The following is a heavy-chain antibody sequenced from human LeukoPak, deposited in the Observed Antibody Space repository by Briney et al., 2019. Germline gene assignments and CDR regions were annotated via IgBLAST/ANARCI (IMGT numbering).Heavy chain of an antibody. D-gene: IGHD2-2*01. CDR1: GGSINATTYS. V-gene: IGHV4-39*01. CDR3: ARHDCSSTICRCFDY. Sequence: SETLSLTCTVSGGSINATTYSWGWIRQPPGKGLEWFGSIHYTGSAYFSPSLESRVTMSVDTSKNQFSLQLTSVAAADTAVYFCARHDCSSTICRCFDYWGQGSLVTVSS. CDR2: IHYTGSA. J-gene: IGHJ4*02.